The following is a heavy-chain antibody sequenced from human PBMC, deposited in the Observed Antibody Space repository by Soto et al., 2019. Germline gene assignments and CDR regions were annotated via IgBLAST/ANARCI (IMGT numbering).Heavy chain of an antibody. D-gene: IGHD3-10*01. CDR3: ARSKGYYGSGTYYYGMDV. Sequence: GGSLRLSCAASGFTFSSYGMHWVRQAPGKGLEWVAVIWYDGSNKYYSDSVKGRFTISRDNSKNTLYLQMNSLRAEDTAVYYCARSKGYYGSGTYYYGMDVWGQGTTVTVS. CDR2: IWYDGSNK. CDR1: GFTFSSYG. V-gene: IGHV3-33*01. J-gene: IGHJ6*02.